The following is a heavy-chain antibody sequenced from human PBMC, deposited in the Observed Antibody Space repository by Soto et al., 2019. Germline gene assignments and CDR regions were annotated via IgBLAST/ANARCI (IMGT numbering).Heavy chain of an antibody. D-gene: IGHD5-12*01. V-gene: IGHV3-23*01. CDR1: GFTFSSYA. J-gene: IGHJ4*02. Sequence: EVQLLESGGGLVQPGGSLRLSCAASGFTFSSYAMSWVRQAPGKGLEWGSAISGSGGSTYYADSVKGRFTISRDNSKNTLYLQMNSLRAEDTAVYYCAKVWYSGYGQTDSWGQGTLVTVSS. CDR3: AKVWYSGYGQTDS. CDR2: ISGSGGST.